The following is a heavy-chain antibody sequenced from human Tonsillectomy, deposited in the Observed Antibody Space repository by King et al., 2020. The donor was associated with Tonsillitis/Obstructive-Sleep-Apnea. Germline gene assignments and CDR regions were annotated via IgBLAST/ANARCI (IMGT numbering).Heavy chain of an antibody. CDR3: ARGYDFWSGYYSPVGMNYYGMDV. Sequence: VQLVESGGGVVQPGRSLRLSCAASGFMFSNYAMHWVSQAPGKGLEWVAVISYDGSNKYYADSVKGRFTISRDNSKHTLYLQMNSLRAEDTAVYYCARGYDFWSGYYSPVGMNYYGMDVWGQGTTVTVSS. CDR1: GFMFSNYA. V-gene: IGHV3-30*04. D-gene: IGHD3-3*01. CDR2: ISYDGSNK. J-gene: IGHJ6*02.